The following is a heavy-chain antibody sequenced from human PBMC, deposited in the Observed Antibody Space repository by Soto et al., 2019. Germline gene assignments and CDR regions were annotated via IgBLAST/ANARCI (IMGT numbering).Heavy chain of an antibody. Sequence: SETLSLTCTVSGGSISSYYWSWIRQPPGKGLEWIGYIYYSRSTNYNPSLKSRVTISVDTSKNQFSLKLSSVTAADTAVYYCARGNYYCSGSYPGLYYYYGMDVWGQGTTVTVSS. D-gene: IGHD3-10*01. CDR3: ARGNYYCSGSYPGLYYYYGMDV. J-gene: IGHJ6*02. V-gene: IGHV4-59*01. CDR2: IYYSRST. CDR1: GGSISSYY.